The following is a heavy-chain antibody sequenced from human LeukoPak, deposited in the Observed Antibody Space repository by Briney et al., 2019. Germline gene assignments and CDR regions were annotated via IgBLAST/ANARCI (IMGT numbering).Heavy chain of an antibody. V-gene: IGHV3-30*02. D-gene: IGHD2-2*03. CDR3: AKSQRGYCSSTSCYGDY. Sequence: GGSLRLSCAASGFSFSSFGMHWVRQAPGKGLEWVAFIRYDETNKFYADSVKGRFTISRDNSNNTLYLQMNSLRAEDSAVCHCAKSQRGYCSSTSCYGDYWGQGTLVTVSS. CDR1: GFSFSSFG. CDR2: IRYDETNK. J-gene: IGHJ4*02.